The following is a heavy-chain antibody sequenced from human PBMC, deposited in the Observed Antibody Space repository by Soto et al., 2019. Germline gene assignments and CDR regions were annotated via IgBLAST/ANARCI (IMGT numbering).Heavy chain of an antibody. CDR1: GFTFSDSG. CDR2: IWSDGSDK. V-gene: IGHV3-33*01. J-gene: IGHJ4*02. Sequence: QAQLVESGGGVVQPGGSLRLSCATSGFTFSDSGMHWVRQAPGKGLECVAVIWSDGSDKSYADSVEGRFTISRDNSKNTRYLQMNSRGAEDTGVYFCVRSHRYSSSSGWGGGFDYWGQGTLVTVSS. CDR3: VRSHRYSSSSGWGGGFDY. D-gene: IGHD6-6*01.